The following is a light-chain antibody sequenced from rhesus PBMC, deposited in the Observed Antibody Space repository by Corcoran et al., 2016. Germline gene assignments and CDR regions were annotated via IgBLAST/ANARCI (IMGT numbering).Light chain of an antibody. CDR2: GVS. V-gene: IGLV2S7*01. CDR3: CSYTSDTTYI. CDR1: SSDIGGYIF. Sequence: QSAPTQPPSVSGSPGQSVTISCTGTSSDIGGYIFVSWYQHYPGKAPKLIIYGVSNRPSGVSDRFSGSKSGNTASLTISGLQAEDEADYYCCSYTSDTTYIFGTGTRLTVL. J-gene: IGLJ1*01.